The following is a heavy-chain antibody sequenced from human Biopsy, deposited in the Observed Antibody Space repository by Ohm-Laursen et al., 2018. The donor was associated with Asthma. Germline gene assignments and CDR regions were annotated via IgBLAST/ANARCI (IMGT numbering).Heavy chain of an antibody. Sequence: SVKVSCNASGGTFSSYAISWVRQAPGQGLEWMGGIIPIFGTANYAQRFQGRVTISADDSTSTAYMELSSLSSEDTALYYCARGPEYVRSSGALDYWGQGTLVTVSS. CDR2: IIPIFGTA. D-gene: IGHD2-2*01. CDR3: ARGPEYVRSSGALDY. V-gene: IGHV1-69*13. J-gene: IGHJ4*02. CDR1: GGTFSSYA.